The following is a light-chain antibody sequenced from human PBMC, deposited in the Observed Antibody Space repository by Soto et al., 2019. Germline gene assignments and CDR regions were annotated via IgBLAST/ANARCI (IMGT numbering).Light chain of an antibody. J-gene: IGLJ1*01. CDR1: SSNIGSFA. V-gene: IGLV1-44*01. CDR2: RNN. Sequence: QSVLTQPPSASGTPGQRVTISCSGSSSNIGSFAVNWYQQLPGTAPKVLIYRNNQRPSGVPDRFSGAKSGTSASLAISGLQSEDEADYSCATWDDSLNAYVFGTGTKVTVL. CDR3: ATWDDSLNAYV.